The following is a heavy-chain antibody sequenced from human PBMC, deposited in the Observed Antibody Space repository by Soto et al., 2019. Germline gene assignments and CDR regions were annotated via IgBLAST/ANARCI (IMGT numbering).Heavy chain of an antibody. Sequence: ASVKVSCKASGYTFTSYGISWVRQAPGQGLEWMGWISAYNGNTNYAQKLQGRVTMTTDTSTSTAYMELGSLRSDDTAVYYCARAYYDILTGPRYYFDYWGQGTLVTVSS. V-gene: IGHV1-18*01. D-gene: IGHD3-9*01. CDR3: ARAYYDILTGPRYYFDY. J-gene: IGHJ4*02. CDR1: GYTFTSYG. CDR2: ISAYNGNT.